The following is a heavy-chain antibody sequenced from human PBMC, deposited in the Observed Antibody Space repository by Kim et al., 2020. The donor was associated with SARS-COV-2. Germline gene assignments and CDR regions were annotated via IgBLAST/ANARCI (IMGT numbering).Heavy chain of an antibody. CDR2: INPSGGGT. CDR3: ARGGGIPNY. J-gene: IGHJ4*02. V-gene: IGHV1-46*01. Sequence: ASVKVSCKASGYTFTSYYMHWVRQAPGQGLEWVGIINPSGGGTTYAQKFQGRVTMTRDTSTGTVYMELSSLRSEDTAIYYCARGGGIPNYWGQGTLVTVSS. D-gene: IGHD3-16*01. CDR1: GYTFTSYY.